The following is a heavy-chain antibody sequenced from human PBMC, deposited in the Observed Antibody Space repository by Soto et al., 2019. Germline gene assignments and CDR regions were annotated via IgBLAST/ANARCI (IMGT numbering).Heavy chain of an antibody. V-gene: IGHV1-18*01. Sequence: ASVKVSCKASGYTFPSYGISWVRQAPGQGPEWMGWISAYNGNTNYAQKLQGRVTMTTDTSTSTAYMELRSLRSDDTAVYYCARAGVVIAATRHWFDPWGQGTLVTVSS. D-gene: IGHD2-15*01. J-gene: IGHJ5*02. CDR1: GYTFPSYG. CDR3: ARAGVVIAATRHWFDP. CDR2: ISAYNGNT.